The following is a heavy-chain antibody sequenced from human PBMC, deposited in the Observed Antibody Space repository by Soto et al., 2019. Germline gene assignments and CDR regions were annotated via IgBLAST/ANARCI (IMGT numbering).Heavy chain of an antibody. CDR2: MNPNTGNS. D-gene: IGHD1-1*01. Sequence: ASVKVSCKASGDTLSTHGISWVRQAPGQGLEWMGWMNPNTGNSGYAQKFQGRVTMTSDTSISTAHMELSSLRSEDAAVYYCARRAETNGWNGFGADKYYFDFWGQGTLVTVSS. CDR3: ARRAETNGWNGFGADKYYFDF. J-gene: IGHJ4*02. V-gene: IGHV1-8*01. CDR1: GDTLSTHG.